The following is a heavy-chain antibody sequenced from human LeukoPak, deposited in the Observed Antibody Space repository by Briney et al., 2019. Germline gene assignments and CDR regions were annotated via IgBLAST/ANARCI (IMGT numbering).Heavy chain of an antibody. CDR3: ARDFVVVPAAGRSYYYYGMDV. D-gene: IGHD2-2*01. CDR2: ISASRGST. V-gene: IGHV3-23*01. CDR1: EFTFTTYG. Sequence: GRSLTLSCAASEFTFTTYGMHWVRQAPGKGLEWVSVISASRGSTYFADSVKGRFTISTDRSKNMLYLQMNSLRAEDTAVYYCARDFVVVPAAGRSYYYYGMDVWGQGTTVTVSS. J-gene: IGHJ6*02.